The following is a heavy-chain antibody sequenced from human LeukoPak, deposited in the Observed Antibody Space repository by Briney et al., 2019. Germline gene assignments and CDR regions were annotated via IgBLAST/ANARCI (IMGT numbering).Heavy chain of an antibody. CDR3: ARMLGGGSHASSFDS. CDR2: MYHTGLS. V-gene: IGHV4-59*01. Sequence: SETLSLTCTVAAGSTSSYDCRSIRQPPGNGLELIVSMYHTGLSTYNPSIRRRVTVSLDTSANQLSRKLHSVTPADAAMYYCARMLGGGSHASSFDSWGQGTLVTVSS. CDR1: AGSTSSYD. J-gene: IGHJ4*02. D-gene: IGHD1-26*01.